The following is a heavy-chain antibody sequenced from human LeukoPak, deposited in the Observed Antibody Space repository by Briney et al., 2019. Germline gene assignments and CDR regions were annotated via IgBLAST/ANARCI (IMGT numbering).Heavy chain of an antibody. D-gene: IGHD3-10*01. J-gene: IGHJ4*02. CDR2: MNPNSGNT. CDR1: RYTFTSYD. Sequence: GASVKVSCKASRYTFTSYDINWVRQATGQGLEWMGWMNPNSGNTGYAQKFRGRVTMTRNTSISTAYMELSSLRSEDTAVYYCARGPPFHYGSGSYYNFDYWGQGTLVTVSS. V-gene: IGHV1-8*01. CDR3: ARGPPFHYGSGSYYNFDY.